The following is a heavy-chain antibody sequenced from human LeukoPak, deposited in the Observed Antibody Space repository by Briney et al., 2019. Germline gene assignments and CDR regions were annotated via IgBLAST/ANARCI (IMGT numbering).Heavy chain of an antibody. CDR2: INAGNGNT. D-gene: IGHD3-10*01. J-gene: IGHJ5*02. CDR3: ARDHYYYGSGTILDGKNWFDP. CDR1: GYTFTSYA. Sequence: ASVKVSCKASGYTFTSYAMHWVRQAPGQRLEWMGWINAGNGNTKYSQKFQGRVTITRDTSASTAYMELSSLRSEDTAVYYCARDHYYYGSGTILDGKNWFDPWGQGTLVTVSS. V-gene: IGHV1-3*01.